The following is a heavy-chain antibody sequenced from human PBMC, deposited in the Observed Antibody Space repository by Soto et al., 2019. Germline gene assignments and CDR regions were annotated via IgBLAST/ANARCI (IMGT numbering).Heavy chain of an antibody. Sequence: GGSLRLSCAASGFTFSSYAMSWVRQAPGKGLEWVSAISGSGGSTYYADSVKGRFTISRDNSKNTLYLQMNSLRAEDTAVYYCARDKMEQWLVGGSLDYWGQGTQVTVSS. CDR3: ARDKMEQWLVGGSLDY. CDR1: GFTFSSYA. V-gene: IGHV3-23*01. D-gene: IGHD6-19*01. J-gene: IGHJ4*02. CDR2: ISGSGGST.